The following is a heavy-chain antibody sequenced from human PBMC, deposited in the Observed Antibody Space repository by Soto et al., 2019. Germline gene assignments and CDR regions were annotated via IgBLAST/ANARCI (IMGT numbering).Heavy chain of an antibody. CDR2: IIPIFGTA. D-gene: IGHD6-19*01. CDR1: GGTFSSYA. J-gene: IGHJ6*02. CDR3: AREIGSGWPYDHYYYGTDV. V-gene: IGHV1-69*13. Sequence: SVKVSCKASGGTFSSYAISWVRQAPGQGLEWMGGIIPIFGTANYAQKFQGRVTITADESTSTAYMELSSLRSEDTAVYYCAREIGSGWPYDHYYYGTDVWGQGTTVTVSS.